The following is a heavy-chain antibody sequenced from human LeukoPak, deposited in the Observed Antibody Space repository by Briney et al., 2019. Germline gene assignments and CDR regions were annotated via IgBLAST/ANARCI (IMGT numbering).Heavy chain of an antibody. J-gene: IGHJ5*02. CDR3: ARLRLSGGSLSVGWFDT. CDR2: IFHIGTT. CDR1: DEVITSNNW. V-gene: IGHV4-4*02. D-gene: IGHD1-26*01. Sequence: SGTLSLTCTVSDEVITSNNWWSWVRQSPGKVLEWIGEIFHIGTTRYKASLESRVTMLLDNSNNQCSLRLNSVTAADTAVYFCARLRLSGGSLSVGWFDTWGQGTLVTVSS.